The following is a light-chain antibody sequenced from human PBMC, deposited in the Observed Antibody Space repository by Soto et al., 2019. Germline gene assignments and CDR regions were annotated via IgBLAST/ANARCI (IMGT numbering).Light chain of an antibody. Sequence: DMQMTQSPSCPSACVGERVTMTCRASQSISSYLNWYQQKPGKASKLLIYAASSLQSGVPSRFSGSGSGTDFTLTISSLQPEDFATYYCQQSYSTPSITFGQGTRLEIK. J-gene: IGKJ5*01. V-gene: IGKV1-39*01. CDR2: AAS. CDR1: QSISSY. CDR3: QQSYSTPSIT.